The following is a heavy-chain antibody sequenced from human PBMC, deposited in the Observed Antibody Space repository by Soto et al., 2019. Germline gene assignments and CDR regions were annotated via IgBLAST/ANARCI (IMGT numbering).Heavy chain of an antibody. CDR1: GGSISSYY. CDR2: IYYSGST. CDR3: ARVVGYCSSTSCPPHSLLHYYYYYYGMDV. V-gene: IGHV4-59*01. J-gene: IGHJ6*02. Sequence: SETLSLTCTVSGGSISSYYWSWIRQPPWKGLEWIGYIYYSGSTNYNPSLKSRVTISVDTSKNQFSLKLSSVTAADTAVYYCARVVGYCSSTSCPPHSLLHYYYYYYGMDVWGQGTTVTVSS. D-gene: IGHD2-2*01.